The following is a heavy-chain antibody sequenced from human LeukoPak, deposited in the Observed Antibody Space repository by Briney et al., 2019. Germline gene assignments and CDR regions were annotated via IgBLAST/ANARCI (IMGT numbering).Heavy chain of an antibody. D-gene: IGHD1-26*01. Sequence: ASVKVSCKASGYTFTSYAIHWVRQAPGQRLEWMGWISAGNGNTKYSQNLQGRVTFISNTSATTAFMELSSLRSEDAAVYYCARDSGSGSNDYWGQGTLVTVSS. CDR2: ISAGNGNT. V-gene: IGHV1-3*01. CDR3: ARDSGSGSNDY. CDR1: GYTFTSYA. J-gene: IGHJ4*02.